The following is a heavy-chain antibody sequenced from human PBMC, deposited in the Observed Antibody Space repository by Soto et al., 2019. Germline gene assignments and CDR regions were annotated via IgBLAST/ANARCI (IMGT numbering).Heavy chain of an antibody. Sequence: PGGSLRLSCAASGFTFSNYAMSWVRQAPGKGLEWVSAISGSGGITYYADSVKGRFTVSRDKSKNTLYLQMNSLRAEDTAVYYCAKFTWESSGSGSYYIDNWGQGTLVTVSS. CDR3: AKFTWESSGSGSYYIDN. D-gene: IGHD3-10*01. J-gene: IGHJ4*02. V-gene: IGHV3-23*01. CDR1: GFTFSNYA. CDR2: ISGSGGIT.